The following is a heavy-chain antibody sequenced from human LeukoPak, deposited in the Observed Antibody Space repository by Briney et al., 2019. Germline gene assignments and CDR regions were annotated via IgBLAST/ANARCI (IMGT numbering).Heavy chain of an antibody. D-gene: IGHD2-2*01. Sequence: PGGSLRLSCAASGFTFSSYAMSWVRQAPGKGLEWVSAISGSGGSTYYADSVKGRFTISRDNSRNTLYLQMNSLRAEDTAVYYCARGPLGYCSSTSCSPDYWGQGTLVTVSS. J-gene: IGHJ4*02. V-gene: IGHV3-23*01. CDR3: ARGPLGYCSSTSCSPDY. CDR1: GFTFSSYA. CDR2: ISGSGGST.